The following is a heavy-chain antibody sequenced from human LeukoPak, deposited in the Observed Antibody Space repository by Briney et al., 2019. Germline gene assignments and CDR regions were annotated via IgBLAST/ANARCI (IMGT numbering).Heavy chain of an antibody. CDR3: ARVDCSGGSCYTSFDY. CDR1: GGTFSSYA. V-gene: IGHV1-69*05. CDR2: IIPIFGTA. J-gene: IGHJ4*02. Sequence: ASVKVSCKASGGTFSSYAISWVRQAPGQGLEWMGGIIPIFGTANYAQKFQGRVTITTDESTSTAYMALSSLRSDDTAVYYCARVDCSGGSCYTSFDYWGQGTLVTVSS. D-gene: IGHD2-15*01.